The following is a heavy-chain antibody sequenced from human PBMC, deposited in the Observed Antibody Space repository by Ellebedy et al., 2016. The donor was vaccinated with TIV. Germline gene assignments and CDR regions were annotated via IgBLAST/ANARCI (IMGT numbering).Heavy chain of an antibody. V-gene: IGHV3-48*02. D-gene: IGHD2-2*01. CDR2: ITTSSSTV. Sequence: GESLKISCEASGFSFSSYNMNWVRQAPGRGLEWVSYITTSSSTVYYADSVKGRFTISRDNARNSLYLQMNSLRDEDTAVYYCARDRGCRSASCYVVGYYYYGMDVWGQGTTVTVSS. CDR3: ARDRGCRSASCYVVGYYYYGMDV. J-gene: IGHJ6*02. CDR1: GFSFSSYN.